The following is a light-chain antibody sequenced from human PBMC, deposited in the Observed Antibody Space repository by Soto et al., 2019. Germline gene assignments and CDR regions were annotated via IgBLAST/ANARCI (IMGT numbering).Light chain of an antibody. CDR2: EAS. V-gene: IGKV1-5*03. J-gene: IGKJ1*01. CDR1: QSIRSW. CDR3: LQDINYPWT. Sequence: DIQMTQSPSTLSASVGDRVTITCRASQSIRSWLAWYQQRPGKAPELLIYEASSLEGGVPSRFSGSGSGREYTLTISSLQPDDFATYYCLQDINYPWTFGQGTKVDIK.